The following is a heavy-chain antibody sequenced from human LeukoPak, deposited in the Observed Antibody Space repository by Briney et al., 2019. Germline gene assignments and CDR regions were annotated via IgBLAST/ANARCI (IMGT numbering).Heavy chain of an antibody. CDR1: GGSISSGDYY. V-gene: IGHV4-30-4*08. D-gene: IGHD6-19*01. CDR3: ARGVTQYSSGDH. CDR2: IYYSGST. Sequence: SQTLSLTCTVSGGSISSGDYYWSWIRQPPGKGLEWIGYIYYSGSTYYNPSLKSRVTISVDTSKNQFSLKLSSVTAADTAVYYCARGVTQYSSGDHWGQGTLVTVSS. J-gene: IGHJ5*02.